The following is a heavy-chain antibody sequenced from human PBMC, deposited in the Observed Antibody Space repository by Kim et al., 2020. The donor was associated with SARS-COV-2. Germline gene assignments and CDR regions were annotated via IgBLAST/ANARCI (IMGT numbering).Heavy chain of an antibody. CDR3: ARGGTAMVRSYFDY. J-gene: IGHJ4*02. Sequence: TPSLQSRVTISVDTSKNQCSLKLSSVTAADTAVYYCARGGTAMVRSYFDYWGQGTLVTVSS. D-gene: IGHD5-18*01. V-gene: IGHV4-39*07.